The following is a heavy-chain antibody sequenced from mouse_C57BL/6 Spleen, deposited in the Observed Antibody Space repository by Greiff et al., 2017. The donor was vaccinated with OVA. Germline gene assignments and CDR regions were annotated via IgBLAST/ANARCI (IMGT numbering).Heavy chain of an antibody. D-gene: IGHD2-1*01. Sequence: DVKLVESGGGLVKPGGSLKLSCAASGFTFSSYAMSWVRQTPEKRLEWVATISDGGSYTYYPDNVKGRFTISRDNAKNNLYLQMSHLKSEDTAMYYCARFQYGNDWYFDVWGTGTTVTVSS. V-gene: IGHV5-4*03. CDR1: GFTFSSYA. CDR2: ISDGGSYT. CDR3: ARFQYGNDWYFDV. J-gene: IGHJ1*03.